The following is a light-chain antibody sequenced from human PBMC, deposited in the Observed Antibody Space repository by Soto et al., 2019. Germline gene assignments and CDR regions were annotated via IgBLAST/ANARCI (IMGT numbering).Light chain of an antibody. CDR2: DAS. Sequence: EIVMTQSPATLSVSPGERATISCRASQSVNSNLAWYRQKPGQAPRLLISDASTRATGVPARYSGSGSGREVFLTISSLQSDESVIYYWQLYNIWSPLTFGGGTKVEIK. J-gene: IGKJ4*01. V-gene: IGKV3-15*01. CDR1: QSVNSN. CDR3: QLYNIWSPLT.